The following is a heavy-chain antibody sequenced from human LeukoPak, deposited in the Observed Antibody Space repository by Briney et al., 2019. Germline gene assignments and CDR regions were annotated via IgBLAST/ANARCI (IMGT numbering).Heavy chain of an antibody. J-gene: IGHJ6*03. CDR2: IYTSGST. CDR3: ARHGGGEYSSSDGSHYYYCYYMDV. V-gene: IGHV4-4*09. CDR1: GGSISSYY. D-gene: IGHD6-6*01. Sequence: SETLSLTCTVSGGSISSYYWSWIRQPPGKGLEWIGYIYTSGSTNYNPSLKSRVTISVDTSKNQFSLKLSSVTAADTAVYYCARHGGGEYSSSDGSHYYYCYYMDVWGKGTTVTVSS.